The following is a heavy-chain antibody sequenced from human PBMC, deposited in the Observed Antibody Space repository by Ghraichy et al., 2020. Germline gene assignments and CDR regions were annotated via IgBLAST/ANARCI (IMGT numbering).Heavy chain of an antibody. Sequence: GGSLRLSCAASGFTFSSHAMHWVRQAAGKGLEWVAVISHDGSKKYYVDSVKGRFTISRDNSKNTLFLQMNSLRAEDTAVYYCASRAVADSGIFDNWGQGALVTVSS. V-gene: IGHV3-30-3*01. J-gene: IGHJ4*02. CDR3: ASRAVADSGIFDN. CDR1: GFTFSSHA. D-gene: IGHD6-19*01. CDR2: ISHDGSKK.